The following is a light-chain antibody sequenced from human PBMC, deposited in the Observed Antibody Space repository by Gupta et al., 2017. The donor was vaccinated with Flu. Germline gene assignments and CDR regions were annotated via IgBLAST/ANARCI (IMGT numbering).Light chain of an antibody. CDR3: QHYGGSPLIT. CDR2: RTS. Sequence: EIVLTQSPGTLSLSPGERITLSCRASQTISDTDLAWYQQKPGQAPTLLMYRTSSRASDTPDRFRGSGSGTDFALTISRLEPEDFAVYYCQHYGGSPLITFGQGTRLEI. CDR1: QTISDTD. J-gene: IGKJ5*01. V-gene: IGKV3-20*01.